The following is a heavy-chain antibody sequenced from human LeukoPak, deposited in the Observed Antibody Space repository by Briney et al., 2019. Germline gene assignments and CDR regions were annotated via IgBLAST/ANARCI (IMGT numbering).Heavy chain of an antibody. CDR3: AKDRGSSRWEGLDV. J-gene: IGHJ6*04. V-gene: IGHV3-9*03. D-gene: IGHD6-13*01. CDR2: ISWNSGSI. Sequence: GGSLRLSCAASGFTFSSYSMNWVRQAPGKGLEWVSGISWNSGSIGYADSVKGRFTISRDNAKNSLYLQMNSLRAEDMALYYCAKDRGSSRWEGLDVWGKGTTVTVSS. CDR1: GFTFSSYS.